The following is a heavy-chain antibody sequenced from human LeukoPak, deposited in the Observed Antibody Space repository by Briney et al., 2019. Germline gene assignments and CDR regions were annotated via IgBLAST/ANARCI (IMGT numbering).Heavy chain of an antibody. D-gene: IGHD4-17*01. CDR3: ARGTGYGDYAPLRYMDV. Sequence: GGSLRLSCEASGFTFSSYDMHWVRHAAGKGLEWVSAIGTAGDTYYPGSVKGRFTISRENAKNSLYLQMNSLRAEDTAVYYCARGTGYGDYAPLRYMDVWGKGTTVTISS. CDR2: IGTAGDT. J-gene: IGHJ6*03. CDR1: GFTFSSYD. V-gene: IGHV3-13*01.